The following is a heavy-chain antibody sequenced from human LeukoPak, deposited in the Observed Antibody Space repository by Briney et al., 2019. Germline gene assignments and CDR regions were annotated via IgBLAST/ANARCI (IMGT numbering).Heavy chain of an antibody. V-gene: IGHV3-11*04. CDR1: GFTFTSFA. J-gene: IGHJ6*03. CDR3: ARDTGIAAAGYYYYYMDV. CDR2: ISSSGSTI. Sequence: GGTLRLSCAASGFTFTSFAMSWIRQAPGKGLEWVSYISSSGSTIYYADSVKGRFTISRDNAKNSLYLQMNSLRAEDTAVYYCARDTGIAAAGYYYYYMDVWGKGTTVTISS. D-gene: IGHD6-13*01.